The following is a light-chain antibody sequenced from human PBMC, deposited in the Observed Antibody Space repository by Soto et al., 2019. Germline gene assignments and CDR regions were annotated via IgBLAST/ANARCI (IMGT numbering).Light chain of an antibody. V-gene: IGKV3-11*01. CDR1: QSIHTS. Sequence: VLTQSPATLSLSPGERATLSCRASQSIHTSLAWYQQKSGKPPRLVIYDASNRATGIPARFSGSGSGTDFTLTISSLEPEDFAVYYCQQRSNFITFGQGTRLEI. J-gene: IGKJ5*01. CDR2: DAS. CDR3: QQRSNFIT.